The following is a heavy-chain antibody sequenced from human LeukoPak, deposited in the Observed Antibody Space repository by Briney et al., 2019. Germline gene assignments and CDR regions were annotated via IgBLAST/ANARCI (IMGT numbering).Heavy chain of an antibody. D-gene: IGHD2/OR15-2a*01. V-gene: IGHV3-23*01. CDR2: ISSSGEYT. J-gene: IGHJ4*02. Sequence: GGSLRLSCAASGFTFRIYAMSWVRQAPGKGLEWVSSISSSGEYTYYEDSVKGRFTISRDNSKNTLYLQMNSLRAEDTAIYYCAKDRPNYHESDGQYYRRDGDYWGQGTLVTVSS. CDR3: AKDRPNYHESDGQYYRRDGDY. CDR1: GFTFRIYA.